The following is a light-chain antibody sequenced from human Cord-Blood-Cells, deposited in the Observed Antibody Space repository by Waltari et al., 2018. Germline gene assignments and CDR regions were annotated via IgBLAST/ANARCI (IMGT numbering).Light chain of an antibody. CDR1: QSVGSN. J-gene: IGKJ1*01. Sequence: EIVMTQSPATLSVSPGERATLSCRASQSVGSNLAWYQQKPGQAPRLRIYGASTRATGIPARFSGSGSGTGFTLTISSLQSEDFAVYYCQQYNNWPPWTFGQGTKVEIK. V-gene: IGKV3-15*01. CDR3: QQYNNWPPWT. CDR2: GAS.